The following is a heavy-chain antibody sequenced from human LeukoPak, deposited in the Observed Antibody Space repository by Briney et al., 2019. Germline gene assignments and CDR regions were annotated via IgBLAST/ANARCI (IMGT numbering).Heavy chain of an antibody. V-gene: IGHV4-39*07. Sequence: SETLSLTCTVSGDSISSGPYYWGWIRQPPGKGLEWIGNIYYGENTYYNPSLKSRVTISVDTSKNQFSLKLSSVTAADTAVYYCARVPAYWGQGTLVTVSS. J-gene: IGHJ4*02. CDR3: ARVPAY. CDR2: IYYGENT. CDR1: GDSISSGPYY.